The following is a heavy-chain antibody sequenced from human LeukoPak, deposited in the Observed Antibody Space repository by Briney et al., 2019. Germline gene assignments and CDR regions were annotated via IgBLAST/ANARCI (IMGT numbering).Heavy chain of an antibody. J-gene: IGHJ5*02. CDR2: IYYTGST. CDR3: ARVRWGIDGDYGDWFDP. V-gene: IGHV4-30-4*08. CDR1: GGSISSGGYY. D-gene: IGHD4-17*01. Sequence: SQTLSLTCTVSGGSISSGGYYWSWIRQHPGKGLEWIAYIYYTGSTYYNPSLKSRVTISVDTSKNQFSLKLSSVTAADTAVYYCARVRWGIDGDYGDWFDPWGQGTLVTVSS.